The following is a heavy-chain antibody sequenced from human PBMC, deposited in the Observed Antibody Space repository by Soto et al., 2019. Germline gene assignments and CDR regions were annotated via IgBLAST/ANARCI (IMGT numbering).Heavy chain of an antibody. CDR1: GGSISSSRSHY. J-gene: IGHJ5*02. V-gene: IGHV4-39*01. D-gene: IGHD3-9*01. CDR3: AGYPTKLNWFDP. Sequence: QLQLEESGPGLVKPSETLSLTCSVAGGSISSSRSHYWAWVRQPPGKGLEWIGSIRYDGLTYYSPSLKSRIIVAVDTPKNQFSLKLTSATAADTAVYYCAGYPTKLNWFDPWGQGSLVTVCS. CDR2: IRYDGLT.